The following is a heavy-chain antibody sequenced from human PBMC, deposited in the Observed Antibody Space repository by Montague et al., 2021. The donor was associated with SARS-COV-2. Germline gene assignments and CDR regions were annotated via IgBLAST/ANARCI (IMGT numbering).Heavy chain of an antibody. CDR3: ARHITGSGNAFDI. J-gene: IGHJ3*02. D-gene: IGHD3-10*01. V-gene: IGHV4-39*01. Sequence: SXTLSLTCTVSGGSVSSSSYYWGWIRQPPGKGLEWIGSIYYTGSTYYNPSLKSRVTISVGTSKNQFSLKLSSVAAADTAVYYCARHITGSGNAFDIWGQGTMVTVSS. CDR2: IYYTGST. CDR1: GGSVSSSSYY.